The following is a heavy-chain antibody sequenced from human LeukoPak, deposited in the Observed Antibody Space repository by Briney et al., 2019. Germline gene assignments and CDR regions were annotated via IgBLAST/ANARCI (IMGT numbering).Heavy chain of an antibody. D-gene: IGHD3-10*01. CDR3: ARARRYYYGSIDY. J-gene: IGHJ4*02. CDR1: GDSISSSGYY. Sequence: SETLSLTRTVSGDSISSSGYYWGWVRQPPGKGLEWIGSIYYTGNTYYNPSLKSRVTISLDTSKNQFSLKLSSMAAADTAVYSCARARRYYYGSIDYWGQGTLVTVSS. CDR2: IYYTGNT. V-gene: IGHV4-39*07.